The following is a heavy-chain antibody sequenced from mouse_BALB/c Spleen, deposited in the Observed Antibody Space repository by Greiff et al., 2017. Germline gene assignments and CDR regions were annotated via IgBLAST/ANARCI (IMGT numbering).Heavy chain of an antibody. CDR2: ISSGGSYT. Sequence: DVMLVESGGDLVKPGGSLKLSCAASGFTFSSYGMSWVRQTPDKRLEWVATISSGGSYTYYPDSVKGRFTISRDNAKNTLYLQMSSLKSEDTAMYYCARPPYGNYGMDYWGQGTSVTVSS. CDR1: GFTFSSYG. V-gene: IGHV5-6*02. J-gene: IGHJ4*01. D-gene: IGHD2-10*02. CDR3: ARPPYGNYGMDY.